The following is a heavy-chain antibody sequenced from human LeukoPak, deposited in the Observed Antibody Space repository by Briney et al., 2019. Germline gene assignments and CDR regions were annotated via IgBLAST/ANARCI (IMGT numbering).Heavy chain of an antibody. CDR1: GGSFSGYY. CDR2: INHSGST. D-gene: IGHD6-19*01. J-gene: IGHJ6*03. V-gene: IGHV4-34*01. CDR3: ASTGGWYGGYYYYMDV. Sequence: PSETLSLTCAVYGGSFSGYYWSWIRQPPGKGLEWIGEINHSGSTNSNPSLKSRVTISVDTSKNQFSLKLSSVTAADTAVYYCASTGGWYGGYYYYMDVWGKGTTVTVSS.